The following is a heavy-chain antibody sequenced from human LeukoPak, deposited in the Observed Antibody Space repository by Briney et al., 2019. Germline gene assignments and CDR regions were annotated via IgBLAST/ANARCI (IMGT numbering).Heavy chain of an antibody. CDR2: INHSGST. CDR1: GGSFSGYY. D-gene: IGHD6-19*01. J-gene: IGHJ4*02. V-gene: IGHV4-34*01. CDR3: ARWGSGWYYFDY. Sequence: SGTLSLTCAVYGGSFSGYYWSWIRQPPGKGLEWIGEINHSGSTNYNPSLKSRVTISVDTSKNQFSLKLSSVTAADTAVYYCARWGSGWYYFDYWGQGTLVTVSS.